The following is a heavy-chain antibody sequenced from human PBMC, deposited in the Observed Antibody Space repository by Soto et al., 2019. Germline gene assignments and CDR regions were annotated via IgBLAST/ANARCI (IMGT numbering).Heavy chain of an antibody. CDR1: GFTFSSYD. V-gene: IGHV3-30*18. CDR2: ILYDGSNK. Sequence: QVQLVESGGGVVQPGRSLRLSCAASGFTFSSYDMHWVRQAPGKGLEWVAVILYDGSNKYYADSVKGRFTISRDNSKNTLHLQMNSLRAEDTAVYYCAKEGASGIIDYWGQGTVVTVSS. D-gene: IGHD1-20*01. CDR3: AKEGASGIIDY. J-gene: IGHJ4*02.